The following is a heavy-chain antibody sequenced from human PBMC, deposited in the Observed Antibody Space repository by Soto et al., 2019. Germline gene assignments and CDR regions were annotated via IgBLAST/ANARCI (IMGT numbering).Heavy chain of an antibody. Sequence: EVQLVESGGGLVQPGESLRLSCAASGFIVSSNYMTWVRQAPGKGLEWVSVIYSGGSTYYADSVKGRFTISRHTSKNTLYLQMNNLRAEDTAVYYCARDKGLAYWGQGTLVTVSS. V-gene: IGHV3-53*04. CDR3: ARDKGLAY. J-gene: IGHJ4*02. CDR1: GFIVSSNY. D-gene: IGHD3-16*01. CDR2: IYSGGST.